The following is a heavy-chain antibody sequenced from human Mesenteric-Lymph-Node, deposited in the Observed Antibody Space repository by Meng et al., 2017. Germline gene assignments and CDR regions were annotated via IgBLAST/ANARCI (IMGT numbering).Heavy chain of an antibody. CDR1: GDSITSGDYS. CDR2: IYHGVNI. CDR3: VRDTRRGGGWFDP. J-gene: IGHJ5*02. D-gene: IGHD3-10*01. V-gene: IGHV4-30-2*01. Sequence: QLTAAGAGLVRPSQTLSLTCAVSGDSITSGDYSWTWIRQPPGKGLEWIGYIYHGVNIYYTPSLRSRVTISVDKSRNQFSLKLTSVSAADTAVYYCVRDTRRGGGWFDPWGQGTLVTVSS.